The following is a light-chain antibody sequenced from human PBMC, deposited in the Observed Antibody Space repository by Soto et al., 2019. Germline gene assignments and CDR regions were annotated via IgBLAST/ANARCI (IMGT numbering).Light chain of an antibody. Sequence: DIQMTQSPSSLSASVGDRVTITCRASQSISSYLNWYQQKPGKAPKLLIYAASSLQSGVLSRFSGSGSGTDFTLTISSLQPEDFATYYCQQYNTYPLTFGGGTKVEIK. V-gene: IGKV1-39*01. CDR3: QQYNTYPLT. CDR2: AAS. CDR1: QSISSY. J-gene: IGKJ4*01.